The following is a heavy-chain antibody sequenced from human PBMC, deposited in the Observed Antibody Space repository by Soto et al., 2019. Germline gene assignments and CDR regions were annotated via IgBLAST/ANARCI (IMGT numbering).Heavy chain of an antibody. J-gene: IGHJ6*02. V-gene: IGHV3-30*03. D-gene: IGHD1-26*01. CDR3: ASLVGATNYYYYGMDV. Sequence: GGSLRLSCAASGFTFSSYGMHWVRQAPGKGLEWVAVISYDGSNKYYADSVKGRFTISRDNSKNTLYLQMNSLRAEDTAVYYCASLVGATNYYYYGMDVWGQGTTVTVSS. CDR1: GFTFSSYG. CDR2: ISYDGSNK.